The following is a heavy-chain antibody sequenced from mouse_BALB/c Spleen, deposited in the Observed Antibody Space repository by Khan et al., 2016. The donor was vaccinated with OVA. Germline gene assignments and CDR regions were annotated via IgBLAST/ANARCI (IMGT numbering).Heavy chain of an antibody. CDR2: ISNGGGST. D-gene: IGHD1-1*01. V-gene: IGHV5-12-2*01. CDR3: ARPYTTEYDYVMDY. CDR1: GFTFSRYT. J-gene: IGHJ4*01. Sequence: EVELVESGGDLVQPGGSLKLSCAASGFTFSRYTMSWVRQTPEKRLEWVAFISNGGGSTYYPDTVKGRFTISRDNAKNTLYLQMNSLKSEDTAMYYCARPYTTEYDYVMDYRGQGTSVTVSS.